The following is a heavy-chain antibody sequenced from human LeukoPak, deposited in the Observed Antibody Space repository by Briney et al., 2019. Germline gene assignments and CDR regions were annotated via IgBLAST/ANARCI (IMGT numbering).Heavy chain of an antibody. CDR3: AKGSSYCSGGSCYIFPFDY. CDR2: ISGSGGST. J-gene: IGHJ4*02. D-gene: IGHD2-15*01. V-gene: IGHV3-23*01. Sequence: GGSLRLSCAASGFTFSSYAMSWVRQAPGKGLEWVSAISGSGGSTYYADSVKGRFTISRDNSKNTLYLQMNSLRAEDTAVYYCAKGSSYCSGGSCYIFPFDYWGQGTLVTVSS. CDR1: GFTFSSYA.